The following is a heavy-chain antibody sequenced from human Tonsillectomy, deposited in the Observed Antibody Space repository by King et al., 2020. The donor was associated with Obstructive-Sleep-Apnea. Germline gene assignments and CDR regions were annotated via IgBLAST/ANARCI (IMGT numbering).Heavy chain of an antibody. CDR3: AKDISAAAGRGYFDY. CDR2: ISWNSGSI. CDR1: GFTFDDYA. D-gene: IGHD6-13*01. Sequence: VQLVESGGGLVQPGRSLRLSCAASGFTFDDYAMHWVRQAPGKGLEWVSGISWNSGSIGYADSVKGRFTISRDNAKNSLYLQMNSLRAEDTALYYCAKDISAAAGRGYFDYWGQGTLVTVSS. J-gene: IGHJ4*02. V-gene: IGHV3-9*01.